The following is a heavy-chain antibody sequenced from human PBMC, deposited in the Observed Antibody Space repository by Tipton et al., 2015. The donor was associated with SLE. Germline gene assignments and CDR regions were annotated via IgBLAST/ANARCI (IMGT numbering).Heavy chain of an antibody. J-gene: IGHJ3*02. CDR2: IYDSGST. Sequence: TLSLTCAVSGGSIRSSTWWSWVRQPPGQGLEWIGEIYDSGSTNYNPSLKSRVTISVDKSRNQFSLKVYSVTAADTAVYYCARGDYFGSGDALDIWGQGTMVTVSS. D-gene: IGHD3-10*01. V-gene: IGHV4-4*02. CDR1: GGSIRSSTW. CDR3: ARGDYFGSGDALDI.